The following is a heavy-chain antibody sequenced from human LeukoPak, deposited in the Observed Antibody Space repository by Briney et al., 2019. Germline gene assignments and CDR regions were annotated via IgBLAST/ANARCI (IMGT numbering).Heavy chain of an antibody. CDR2: IYYSGST. CDR3: ARQQGSIVVVPAASNWFDP. J-gene: IGHJ5*02. Sequence: PETLSLTCTVSGGSISSSSYYWGWIRQSPGKGLEWIGSIYYSGSTYYNPSLKSRVTISVDTSENQFSLKLSSVTAADTAVYYCARQQGSIVVVPAASNWFDPWGQGTLVTVSS. CDR1: GGSISSSSYY. V-gene: IGHV4-39*01. D-gene: IGHD2-2*01.